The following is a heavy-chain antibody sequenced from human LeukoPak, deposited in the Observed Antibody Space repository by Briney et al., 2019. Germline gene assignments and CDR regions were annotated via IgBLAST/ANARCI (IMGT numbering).Heavy chain of an antibody. V-gene: IGHV1-2*02. CDR3: ARERRRDGSPDY. CDR2: INPNSGGT. Sequence: ASVKVSCKASGYTFTSYDINWVRQAPGQGLEWMGWINPNSGGTNYAQKFQGRVTMTRDTSISTAYMELSRLRSDDTAVYYCARERRRDGSPDYWGQGTLVTVSS. D-gene: IGHD5-24*01. CDR1: GYTFTSYD. J-gene: IGHJ4*02.